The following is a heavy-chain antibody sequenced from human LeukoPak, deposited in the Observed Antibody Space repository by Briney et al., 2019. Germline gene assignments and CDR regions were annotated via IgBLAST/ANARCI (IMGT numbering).Heavy chain of an antibody. Sequence: GASVKVSCKASGYTFTGYYMHWVRQAPGQGLEWMGWINPNSDGTNYAQKFQGRVTMTRDTSISTAYMELSRLRSDDTAVYYCAREFAATSRYYDSSGYFPYGMDVWGQGTTVTVSS. CDR1: GYTFTGYY. V-gene: IGHV1-2*02. J-gene: IGHJ6*02. D-gene: IGHD3-22*01. CDR3: AREFAATSRYYDSSGYFPYGMDV. CDR2: INPNSDGT.